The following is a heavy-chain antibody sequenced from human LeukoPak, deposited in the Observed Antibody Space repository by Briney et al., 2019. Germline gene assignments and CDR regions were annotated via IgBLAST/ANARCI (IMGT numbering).Heavy chain of an antibody. D-gene: IGHD2-15*01. CDR2: IYYSGRT. Sequence: SETLSLTCTHSRGSLSSYYWSWIRQPPGKGLEWMGYIYYSGRTNYNPSLKSRVTISVDTSKNQFSLKLSSVTAADTAVYYCARSAWSYYYYMDVWGKGTTVTVSS. CDR1: RGSLSSYY. V-gene: IGHV4-59*08. J-gene: IGHJ6*03. CDR3: ARSAWSYYYYMDV.